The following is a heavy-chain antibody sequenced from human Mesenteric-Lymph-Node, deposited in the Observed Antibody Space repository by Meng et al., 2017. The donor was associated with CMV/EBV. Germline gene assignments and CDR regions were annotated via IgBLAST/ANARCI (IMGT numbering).Heavy chain of an antibody. CDR3: AGQLDNY. CDR1: GFMFSNYG. CDR2: ISYDGSNK. Sequence: GESLKISCAASGFMFSNYGMHWVRQAPGKGLEWVAVISYDGSNKYYADSVKGRFTISRDNSKNTLYLQMNSLRAEDTAVYYCAGQLDNYWGQGTLVTVSS. J-gene: IGHJ4*02. D-gene: IGHD6-6*01. V-gene: IGHV3-30*19.